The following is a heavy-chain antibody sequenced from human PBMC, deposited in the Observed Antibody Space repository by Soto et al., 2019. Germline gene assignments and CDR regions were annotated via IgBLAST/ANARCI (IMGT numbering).Heavy chain of an antibody. D-gene: IGHD5-12*01. CDR2: IWYDGSNK. CDR1: GFTFSSYG. Sequence: PGGSLRLSCAASGFTFSSYGMHWGRQAPGKGLEWVAVIWYDGSNKYYADSVKGRFTISRDNSKNTLYLQMNSLRAEDTAVYYCARGATITYYSGMDVWGQGTTVTVSS. CDR3: ARGATITYYSGMDV. J-gene: IGHJ6*02. V-gene: IGHV3-33*01.